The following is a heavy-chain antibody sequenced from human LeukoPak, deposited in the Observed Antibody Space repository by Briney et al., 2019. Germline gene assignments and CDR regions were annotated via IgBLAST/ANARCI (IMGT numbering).Heavy chain of an antibody. CDR3: ARLPSCGGDCFGLLDY. CDR2: MNPNSGNT. V-gene: IGHV1-18*01. CDR1: GYTFTSYD. D-gene: IGHD2-21*02. Sequence: GASVKVSCKASGYTFTSYDINWVRQATGQGLEWMGWMNPNSGNTNYAQKLQGRVTMTTDTSTSTAYMELRSLRSDDTAVYYCARLPSCGGDCFGLLDYWGQGTLVTVSS. J-gene: IGHJ4*02.